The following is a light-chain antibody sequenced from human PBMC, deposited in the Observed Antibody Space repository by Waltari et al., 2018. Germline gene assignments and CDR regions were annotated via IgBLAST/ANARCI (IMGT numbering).Light chain of an antibody. J-gene: IGKJ4*01. V-gene: IGKV1-9*01. CDR1: QAISNY. CDR2: GAS. CDR3: QQLNSDPLT. Sequence: DIQLTQSPSFLSASVGDRLTIPCRASQAISNYLAWYQQKPGKAPSLLIYGASTLLSGVPSRFSGSGAGTELTRTISSLQPEDFAAYYCQQLNSDPLTFGGGTKVEI.